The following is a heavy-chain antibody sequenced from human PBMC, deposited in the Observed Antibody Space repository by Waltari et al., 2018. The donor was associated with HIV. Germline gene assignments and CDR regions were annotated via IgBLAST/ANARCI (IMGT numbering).Heavy chain of an antibody. V-gene: IGHV3-33*06. J-gene: IGHJ2*01. CDR2: IWHDGNSA. Sequence: QMQLVESGGGVVQPGGSLTLSCAASGFMLSPYGMHWVRQTPGKGLEWVAVIWHDGNSAHYEDSVRGRFTMSRDTSKNTLYLQMKSLTVEDTAIYYCAKETCRGGSCWYFDLWGRGTLVTVSS. CDR3: AKETCRGGSCWYFDL. D-gene: IGHD2-15*01. CDR1: GFMLSPYG.